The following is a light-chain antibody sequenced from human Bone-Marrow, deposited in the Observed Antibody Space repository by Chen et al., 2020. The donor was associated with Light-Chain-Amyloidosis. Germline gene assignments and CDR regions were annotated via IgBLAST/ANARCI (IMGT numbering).Light chain of an antibody. J-gene: IGLJ2*01. V-gene: IGLV3-25*03. CDR1: DLPPKY. Sequence: SYELTQPPSVSASPVQTARITSSGDDLPPKYADWYQQKPGQAPVLVIHRETERPSGISERFSGSSSGTTATLTISGVQAEDEADYHCQSADSSGTYEVVFGGGTKLTVL. CDR2: RET. CDR3: QSADSSGTYEVV.